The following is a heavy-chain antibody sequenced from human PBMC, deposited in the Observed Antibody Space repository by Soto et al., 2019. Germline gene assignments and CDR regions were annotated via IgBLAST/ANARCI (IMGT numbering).Heavy chain of an antibody. CDR1: GFSLTTSGVG. CDR3: AHHPYYGLGSYSFDY. Sequence: QITLKESGPTLVRPTQTLTLTCTFSGFSLTTSGVGVGWIRQPPGKALEWLAVIYWDDDTRYSSSLKSRLTITKDTSKNQVVLTMTNMAPVDTATYYCAHHPYYGLGSYSFDYWGQGTLVTVSS. V-gene: IGHV2-5*02. J-gene: IGHJ4*02. D-gene: IGHD3-10*01. CDR2: IYWDDDT.